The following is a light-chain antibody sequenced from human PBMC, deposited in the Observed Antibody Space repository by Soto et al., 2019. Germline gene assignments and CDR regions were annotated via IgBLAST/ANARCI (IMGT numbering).Light chain of an antibody. CDR3: MQATETVIT. CDR1: QSLVHSDGNTY. CDR2: EIS. Sequence: DIVMTQTPLYSPVTLGQPASISCTSSQSLVHSDGNTYLNWLQQRPGQPPRLLIYEISNRFSGVPDRFSGSGAATDFTLKISRVEAEDVGVYYCMQATETVITFGQGTRLEIK. V-gene: IGKV2-24*01. J-gene: IGKJ5*01.